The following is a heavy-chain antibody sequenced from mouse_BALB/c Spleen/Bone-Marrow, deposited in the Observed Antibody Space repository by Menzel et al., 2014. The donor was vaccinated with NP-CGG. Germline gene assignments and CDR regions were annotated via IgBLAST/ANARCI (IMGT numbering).Heavy chain of an antibody. V-gene: IGHV1-14*01. CDR1: GYAFTNYA. Sequence: VQLQQSGPELVKPGASVKVSCKASGYAFTNYAMHWVKQKPGQGLEWIGYINPYNDGTKYNEKFKGKATLTSDKSSGTAYMELSSLTSEDSAVYYCARRPSFYGSSYGAMDYWGQGTSVTVSS. CDR3: ARRPSFYGSSYGAMDY. CDR2: INPYNDGT. D-gene: IGHD1-1*01. J-gene: IGHJ4*01.